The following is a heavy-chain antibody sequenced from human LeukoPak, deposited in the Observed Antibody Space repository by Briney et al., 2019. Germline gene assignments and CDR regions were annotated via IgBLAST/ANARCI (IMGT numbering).Heavy chain of an antibody. J-gene: IGHJ3*02. D-gene: IGHD3-22*01. CDR2: IIPIFGTA. Sequence: GASVKVSCKASGGTFSSYAISWVRQAPGQGLEWMGRIIPIFGTANYAQKFQGRVTITKDESTSTAYMELSSLRSEDTDVYYCARGARGSSGYYDAFDIWGQGTMVTVSS. CDR3: ARGARGSSGYYDAFDI. CDR1: GGTFSSYA. V-gene: IGHV1-69*05.